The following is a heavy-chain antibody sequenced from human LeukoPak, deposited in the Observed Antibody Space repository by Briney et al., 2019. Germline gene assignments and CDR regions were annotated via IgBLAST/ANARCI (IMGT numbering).Heavy chain of an antibody. CDR2: IKEDGSRE. V-gene: IGHV3-7*01. D-gene: IGHD5-12*01. Sequence: GGSLRLSCAASGFTFSTYWMTWVRQAPGKGLEWVANIKEDGSREYYVDSVKGRFTISRDNAKNSLYLQMDSLTAADTAVYYCARDSPGYGAYVSWGQGTLVSVSS. J-gene: IGHJ1*01. CDR1: GFTFSTYW. CDR3: ARDSPGYGAYVS.